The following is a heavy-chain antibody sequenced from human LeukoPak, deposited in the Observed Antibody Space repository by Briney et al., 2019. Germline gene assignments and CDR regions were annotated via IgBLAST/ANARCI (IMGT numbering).Heavy chain of an antibody. J-gene: IGHJ3*02. CDR3: ARGQLPRAAFDM. V-gene: IGHV3-11*01. CDR2: ISSSCGTR. CDR1: GFTFTNYY. D-gene: IGHD6-6*01. Sequence: GGSLRLSCAASGFTFTNYYLSWIRQAPGKGLECISHISSSCGTRFYADSVKGRFTISRDNAKKSLYLQMDSLRAEDTAVYYCARGQLPRAAFDMWGQGTMVTVSS.